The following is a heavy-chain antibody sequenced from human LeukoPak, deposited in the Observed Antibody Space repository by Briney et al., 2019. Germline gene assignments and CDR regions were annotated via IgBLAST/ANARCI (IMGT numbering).Heavy chain of an antibody. D-gene: IGHD5-12*01. J-gene: IGHJ6*03. V-gene: IGHV4-39*07. CDR1: GGSISSSSYY. Sequence: SETLSLTCTVSGGSISSSSYYWGWIRQPPGKGLEWIESIYYSGSTYYNPSLKSRVTISVDTSKNQFSLKLSSVTAADTAVYYCARGLVTTPTYYYYYYYMDVWGKGTTVTVSS. CDR2: IYYSGST. CDR3: ARGLVTTPTYYYYYYYMDV.